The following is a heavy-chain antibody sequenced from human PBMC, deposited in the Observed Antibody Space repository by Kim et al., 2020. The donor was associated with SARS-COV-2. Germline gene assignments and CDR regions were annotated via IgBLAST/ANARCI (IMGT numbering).Heavy chain of an antibody. J-gene: IGHJ2*01. Sequence: GGSLRLSCAASGLTFSNYGISWVRQAAGKGLEWVSAVSGSGHSTYYADSVKGRFTISRDNSKNTLYLQMNSLRDEDTAVYYCAKAPYTSSWNWYFDLWGR. V-gene: IGHV3-23*01. D-gene: IGHD6-13*01. CDR2: VSGSGHST. CDR1: GLTFSNYG. CDR3: AKAPYTSSWNWYFDL.